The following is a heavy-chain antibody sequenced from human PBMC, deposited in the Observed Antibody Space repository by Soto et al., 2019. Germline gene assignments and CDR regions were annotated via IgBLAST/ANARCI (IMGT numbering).Heavy chain of an antibody. J-gene: IGHJ6*02. Sequence: VASVKVSCKASGYTFTSYGISWVPQAPGQGLEWMGWISAYNGNTNYAQKLQGRVTMTTDTSTSTAYMELRSLRSDDTAVYYCARDHRYDILTGYLPYYYYYGMDVWGQGXTVTVYS. V-gene: IGHV1-18*01. CDR1: GYTFTSYG. CDR2: ISAYNGNT. CDR3: ARDHRYDILTGYLPYYYYYGMDV. D-gene: IGHD3-9*01.